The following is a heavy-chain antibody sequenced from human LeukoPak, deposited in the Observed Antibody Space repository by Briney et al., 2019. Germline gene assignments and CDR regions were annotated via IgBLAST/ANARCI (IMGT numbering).Heavy chain of an antibody. CDR1: GYTFTSYY. CDR3: ARGTTVTDYYYYYMDV. CDR2: ISAYNGNT. V-gene: IGHV1-18*04. J-gene: IGHJ6*03. D-gene: IGHD4-17*01. Sequence: ASVKVSCKASGYTFTSYYMQWVRQAPGQGLEWMGWISAYNGNTNYAQKLQGRVTMTTDTSTSTAYMELRSLRSDDTAVYYCARGTTVTDYYYYYMDVWGKGTTVTVSS.